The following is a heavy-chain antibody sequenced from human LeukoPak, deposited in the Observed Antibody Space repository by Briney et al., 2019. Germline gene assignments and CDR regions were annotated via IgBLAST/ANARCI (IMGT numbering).Heavy chain of an antibody. V-gene: IGHV4-34*01. CDR3: ARASTVADAFDI. D-gene: IGHD4-23*01. CDR1: GGSFSGYY. CDR2: INHSGST. Sequence: SETLSLTCAVYGGSFSGYYWSWIRQRLGRGLEWIGEINHSGSTNYNPSLKSRVTISVDTSKNQFSLKLSSVTAADTAVYYCARASTVADAFDIWGQGTMVTVSS. J-gene: IGHJ3*02.